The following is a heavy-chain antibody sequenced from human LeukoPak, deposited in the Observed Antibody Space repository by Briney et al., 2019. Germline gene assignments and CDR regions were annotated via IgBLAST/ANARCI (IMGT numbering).Heavy chain of an antibody. CDR3: TRGGSSSYKYNAFDM. CDR2: MSISGTTI. V-gene: IGHV3-48*03. D-gene: IGHD3-22*01. CDR1: GFTFSNYE. Sequence: GGSLRLSCAASGFTFSNYEMNWLRQAPGKGLEWVSYMSISGTTIHYADSVKGRFTISRDNAKNSLYLQMNSLRAEDTAVYYCTRGGSSSYKYNAFDMWGQGTMVTISS. J-gene: IGHJ3*02.